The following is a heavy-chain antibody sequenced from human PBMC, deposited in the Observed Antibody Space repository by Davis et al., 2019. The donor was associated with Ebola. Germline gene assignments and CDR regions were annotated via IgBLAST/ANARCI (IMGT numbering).Heavy chain of an antibody. CDR3: AKVELPGDY. Sequence: ESLKILCATSWFPLSSYSLNCAFPAPVQWVLRFLFVSRSSKYIDYADSVEGRFTVSRDNAKNSLYLQMNSLKDADTAVYYCAKVELPGDYWRQGTLVTVSS. CDR2: VSRSSKYI. D-gene: IGHD1-7*01. J-gene: IGHJ4*02. V-gene: IGHV3-21*01. CDR1: WFPLSSYS.